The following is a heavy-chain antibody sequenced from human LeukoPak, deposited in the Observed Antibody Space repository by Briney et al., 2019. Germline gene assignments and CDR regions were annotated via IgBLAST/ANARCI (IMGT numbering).Heavy chain of an antibody. J-gene: IGHJ4*02. V-gene: IGHV4-4*02. D-gene: IGHD3-22*01. CDR3: TREDRPFCPFAY. CDR2: ISHDGTT. Sequence: SETLSLTCGVSGGSIDITNYWSWVRQAAGKGLEWIGEISHDGTTNYNPSLRSRVAMSLDRANNQFSLSLTSVTAADTAVYYCTREDRPFCPFAYWGQGVLVTVSS. CDR1: GGSIDITNY.